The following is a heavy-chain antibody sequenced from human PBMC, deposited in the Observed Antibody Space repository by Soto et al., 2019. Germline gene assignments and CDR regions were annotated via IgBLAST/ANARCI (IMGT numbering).Heavy chain of an antibody. D-gene: IGHD4-17*01. J-gene: IGHJ4*02. V-gene: IGHV3-30*18. CDR3: AKDAVFIRWVGQIDY. Sequence: AGGSLRLSCAASGFTFSSYGMHWVRQAPGKGLEWVAVISYDGSNKYYADSVKGRFTISRDNSKNTLYLQMNSLRAEDTAVYYCAKDAVFIRWVGQIDYWGQGTLVTVSS. CDR1: GFTFSSYG. CDR2: ISYDGSNK.